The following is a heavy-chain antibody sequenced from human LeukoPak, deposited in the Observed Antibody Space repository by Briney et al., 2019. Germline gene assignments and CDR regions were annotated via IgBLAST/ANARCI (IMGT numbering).Heavy chain of an antibody. V-gene: IGHV1-69*13. D-gene: IGHD3-10*01. Sequence: SVKVSCKASGGTFSSYAISWVRQAPGQGLEWMGGIIPIFGTANYAQKFQGRVTITADESTSTAYMELSSLRSEDTAVYYCARSQYYYGSGSYFPFDYWGQGTLFTVSS. CDR1: GGTFSSYA. CDR3: ARSQYYYGSGSYFPFDY. CDR2: IIPIFGTA. J-gene: IGHJ4*02.